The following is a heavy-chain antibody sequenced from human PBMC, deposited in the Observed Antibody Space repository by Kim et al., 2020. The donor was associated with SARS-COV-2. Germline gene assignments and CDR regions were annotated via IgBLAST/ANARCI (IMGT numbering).Heavy chain of an antibody. CDR3: VRDLGWYEDY. D-gene: IGHD6-19*01. J-gene: IGHJ4*02. V-gene: IGHV3-74*01. CDR2: INNDGSRI. Sequence: GGSLRLSCAGSRFTFNYYWMHWVRQAPGKGLLWVSRINNDGSRISYADSVRGRFTVSRDNAKNTLFLQMNSLRAEDTAVYYCVRDLGWYEDYWGQGALVTVSS. CDR1: RFTFNYYW.